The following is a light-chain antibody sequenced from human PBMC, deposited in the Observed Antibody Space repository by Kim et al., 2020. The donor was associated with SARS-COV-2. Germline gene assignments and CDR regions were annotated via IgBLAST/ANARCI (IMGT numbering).Light chain of an antibody. CDR2: GKN. J-gene: IGLJ2*01. CDR3: NSRDSNDNVV. CDR1: SLRSYY. V-gene: IGLV3-19*01. Sequence: VALGQSVRITCQGDSLRSYYATWYQQKPRQAPILVVYGKNNRPSGIPDRFSGSSSGNTASLTITGAQAEDEADYYCNSRDSNDNVVFGGGTCLTVL.